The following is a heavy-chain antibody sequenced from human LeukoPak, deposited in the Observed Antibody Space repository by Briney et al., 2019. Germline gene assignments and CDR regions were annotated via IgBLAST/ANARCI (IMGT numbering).Heavy chain of an antibody. CDR1: GFTFSSYS. V-gene: IGHV3-21*01. CDR3: ARDVSRISDY. CDR2: ISSDSNYI. Sequence: AGGSLRLSCAASGFTFSSYSMNWVRQASGKGLEWVSSISSDSNYIYYADSVTGRFTISRDNAKNSLYLQMNSLRVEDTAVYYCARDVSRISDYWGQGALVTVSS. D-gene: IGHD2-15*01. J-gene: IGHJ4*02.